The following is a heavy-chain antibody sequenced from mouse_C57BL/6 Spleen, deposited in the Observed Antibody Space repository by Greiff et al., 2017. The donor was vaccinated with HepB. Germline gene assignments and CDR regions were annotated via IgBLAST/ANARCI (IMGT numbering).Heavy chain of an antibody. J-gene: IGHJ3*01. CDR1: GYTFTGYW. D-gene: IGHD1-1*01. Sequence: VQLQQSGAELMKPGASVKLSCKATGYTFTGYWIEWVKQRPGHGLEWIGEILPGSGSTNYTEKFKGKATYTADTSSNTAYMQLSSLTTEDSAIYYCARWSYGSSFAYWGQGTLVTVSA. CDR2: ILPGSGST. V-gene: IGHV1-9*01. CDR3: ARWSYGSSFAY.